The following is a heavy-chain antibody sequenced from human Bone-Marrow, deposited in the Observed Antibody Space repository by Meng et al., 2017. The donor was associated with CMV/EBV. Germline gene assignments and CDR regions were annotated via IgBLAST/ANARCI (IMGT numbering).Heavy chain of an antibody. D-gene: IGHD2-2*01. CDR2: INPTGGGT. CDR3: ARSRTRSSSGWNYYFDY. V-gene: IGHV1-46*01. CDR1: GYTFTSYG. Sequence: QVQLVQSGAEVKKPGASVTVSCKASGYTFTSYGISWVRQAPGQGLEWMGMINPTGGGTNYAQRFQGKLIMTRDTSTSTVYMELSSLRSEDTAMYYCARSRTRSSSGWNYYFDYWGQGSLVTVSS. J-gene: IGHJ4*02.